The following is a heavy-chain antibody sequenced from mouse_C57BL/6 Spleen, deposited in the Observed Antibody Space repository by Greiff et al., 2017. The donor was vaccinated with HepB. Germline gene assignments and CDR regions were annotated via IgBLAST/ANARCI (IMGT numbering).Heavy chain of an antibody. Sequence: EVMLVESGGGLVKPGGSLKLSCAASGFTFSDYGMHWVRQAPEKGLEWVAYISSGSSTIYYADTVKGRFTISRDNAKNTLFLQMTSLRSEDTAMYYCARRELRPPYYAMDYWGQGTSVTVSS. V-gene: IGHV5-17*01. D-gene: IGHD1-1*01. CDR2: ISSGSSTI. CDR3: ARRELRPPYYAMDY. J-gene: IGHJ4*01. CDR1: GFTFSDYG.